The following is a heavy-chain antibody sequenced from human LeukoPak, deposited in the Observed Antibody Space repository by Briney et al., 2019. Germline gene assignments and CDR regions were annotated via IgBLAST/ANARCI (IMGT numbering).Heavy chain of an antibody. J-gene: IGHJ4*02. D-gene: IGHD1-26*01. CDR3: ARAEVGVSGYFDY. CDR1: GYSGSGYY. Sequence: ASVKVSCKASGYSGSGYYMHWVRHAPGPGLEWMGSINPYSGDTDYAQKFQGRVTMTRDTSITTAYMELSRLKSDDTAMYYCARAEVGVSGYFDYWGQGTLVTVSS. V-gene: IGHV1-2*02. CDR2: INPYSGDT.